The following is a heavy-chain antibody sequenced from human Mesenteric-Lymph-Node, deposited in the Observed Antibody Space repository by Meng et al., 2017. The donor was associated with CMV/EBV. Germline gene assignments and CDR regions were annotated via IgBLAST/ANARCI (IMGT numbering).Heavy chain of an antibody. CDR2: ISSSGDTI. D-gene: IGHD2-2*02. Sequence: GESLKISCAASGFTFSSYAMTWVRQAPGRGLEWLSYISSSGDTIQYADSVKGRFTMSRDNAKNSLYLQMNGLRAEDTAVYHCARDRYCSSTTCYSGSAPGLLGFWGQGMLVTVSS. V-gene: IGHV3-48*04. CDR3: ARDRYCSSTTCYSGSAPGLLGF. J-gene: IGHJ4*02. CDR1: GFTFSSYA.